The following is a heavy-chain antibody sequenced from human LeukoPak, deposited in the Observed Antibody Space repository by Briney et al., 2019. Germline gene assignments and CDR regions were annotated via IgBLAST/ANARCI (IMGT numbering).Heavy chain of an antibody. CDR1: GFTFSSSG. D-gene: IGHD3-3*01. V-gene: IGHV3-30*18. CDR2: ISYDGSTK. CDR3: AKYDFCSGYGIDV. Sequence: GRSLRLSCAASGFTFSSSGMHWVRQAPGKGLEWVAVISYDGSTKCYADSVKGRFTISRDNSKNTLYLQMNSLRAEDTAVYYCAKYDFCSGYGIDVWGQGTTVTVSS. J-gene: IGHJ6*02.